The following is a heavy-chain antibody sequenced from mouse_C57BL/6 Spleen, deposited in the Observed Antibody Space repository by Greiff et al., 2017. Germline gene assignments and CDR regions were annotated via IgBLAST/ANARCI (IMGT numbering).Heavy chain of an antibody. J-gene: IGHJ4*01. D-gene: IGHD1-1*01. CDR1: GFTFSSYG. Sequence: VQLKESGGDLVKPGGSLKLSCAASGFTFSSYGMSWVRQTPDKRLEWVATISSGGSYTYYPDSVKGRFTISRDNAKNTLYLQMSSLKSEDTAMYYCALSSYYAMDYWGQGTSVTVSS. CDR3: ALSSYYAMDY. CDR2: ISSGGSYT. V-gene: IGHV5-6*01.